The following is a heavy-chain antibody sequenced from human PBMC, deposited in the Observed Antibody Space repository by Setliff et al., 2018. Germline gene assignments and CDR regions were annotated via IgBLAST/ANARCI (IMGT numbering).Heavy chain of an antibody. D-gene: IGHD3-10*01. CDR3: ARASLWFGEFSNWFDP. J-gene: IGHJ5*02. Sequence: PGGSLRLSCAASGFTFSYYWMSWVRQAPGKGLEWVANIQQDGSEKYHVDSVMGRFTISRDNAKNTLYLQMNSLRAEDTAVYYCARASLWFGEFSNWFDPWGQGTLVTVSS. CDR1: GFTFSYYW. CDR2: IQQDGSEK. V-gene: IGHV3-7*01.